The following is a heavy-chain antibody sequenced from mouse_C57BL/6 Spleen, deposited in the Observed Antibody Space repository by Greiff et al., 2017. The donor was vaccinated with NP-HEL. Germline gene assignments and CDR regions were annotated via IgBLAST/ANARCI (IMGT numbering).Heavy chain of an antibody. CDR2: IYPGDGDT. CDR1: GYAFSSYW. J-gene: IGHJ4*01. CDR3: ARRGYYYGTSSYNAMDY. Sequence: QVQLQQSGAELVKPGASVKISCKASGYAFSSYWMNWVKQRPGKGLEWIGQIYPGDGDTNYNGKFKGKATLTADKSSSTAYMQLSSLTSEDSAVYFCARRGYYYGTSSYNAMDYWGQGTSVTVSS. V-gene: IGHV1-80*01. D-gene: IGHD1-1*01.